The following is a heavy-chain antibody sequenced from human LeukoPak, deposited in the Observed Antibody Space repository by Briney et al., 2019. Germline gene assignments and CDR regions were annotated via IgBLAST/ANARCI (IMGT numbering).Heavy chain of an antibody. CDR3: ARDAYRAVPDY. J-gene: IGHJ4*02. CDR2: IYSGGST. V-gene: IGHV3-66*01. CDR1: GFTVSGNY. Sequence: GGSLRLSCAASGFTVSGNYMSWVRQAPGKGLEWVSVIYSGGSTYYADSVKGRVTISRDNSKNTLYLQMNSLRAEDTAVYYCARDAYRAVPDYWGQGTLVTVSS. D-gene: IGHD2-2*01.